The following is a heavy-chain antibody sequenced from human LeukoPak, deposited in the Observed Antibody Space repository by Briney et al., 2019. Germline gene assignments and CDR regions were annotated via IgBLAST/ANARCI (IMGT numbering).Heavy chain of an antibody. CDR1: GYTLTELS. V-gene: IGHV1-24*01. CDR3: ATDHRPYYYYGMDV. J-gene: IGHJ6*02. Sequence: ASVKVSCKVSGYTLTELSMHWVRQAPGKGLEWMGGFDPEDGETIYAQKFQGRATMAEDTSTDTAYMELSSLRSEDTAVYYCATDHRPYYYYGMDVWGQGTTVTVSS. CDR2: FDPEDGET.